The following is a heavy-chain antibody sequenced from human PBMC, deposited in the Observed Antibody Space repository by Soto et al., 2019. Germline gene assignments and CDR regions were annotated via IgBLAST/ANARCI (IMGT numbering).Heavy chain of an antibody. CDR1: GGSISSYY. CDR2: IYYSGST. V-gene: IGHV4-59*01. J-gene: IGHJ4*02. CDR3: ARGDPFDY. Sequence: SETLSLTCTVSGGSISSYYWSWIRQPPGKGLEWIGYIYYSGSTNYNPSLKSRVTISVDTSKNQFSLKLSSVTAADTAVYYCARGDPFDYWGQGALVTVSS.